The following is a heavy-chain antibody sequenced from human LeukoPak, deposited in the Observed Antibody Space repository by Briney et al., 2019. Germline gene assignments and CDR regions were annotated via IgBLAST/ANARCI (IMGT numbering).Heavy chain of an antibody. CDR2: ISSNGNST. CDR1: GFTFSTYA. V-gene: IGHV3-64*01. CDR3: TRASGYTSGWPFDY. Sequence: PGRSLRLSCAASGFTFSTYAMHWVRQAPGKRLECVSAISSNGNSTYYANSVKGRFTISRDNSKNTLYLQMGSLRAEDMAVYYCTRASGYTSGWPFDYWGQGILVTVSS. J-gene: IGHJ4*02. D-gene: IGHD6-19*01.